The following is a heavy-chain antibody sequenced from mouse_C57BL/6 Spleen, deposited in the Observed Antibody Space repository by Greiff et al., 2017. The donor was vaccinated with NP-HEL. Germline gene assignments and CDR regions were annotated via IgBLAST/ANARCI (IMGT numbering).Heavy chain of an antibody. V-gene: IGHV1-42*01. J-gene: IGHJ1*03. CDR1: GYSFTGYY. D-gene: IGHD4-1*01. Sequence: EVKLVESGPELVKPGASVKISCKASGYSFTGYYMNWVKQSPEKSLEWIGEINPSTGGTTYNQKFKAKATLTVDKSSSTAYMQLKSLTSEDSAVYYCARGNWDWYFDVWGTGTTVTVSS. CDR2: INPSTGGT. CDR3: ARGNWDWYFDV.